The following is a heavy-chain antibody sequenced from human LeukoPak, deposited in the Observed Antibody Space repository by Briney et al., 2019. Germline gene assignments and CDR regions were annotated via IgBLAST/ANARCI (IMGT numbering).Heavy chain of an antibody. CDR2: ISSGGSTI. Sequence: PGGSLRLSCAASGFTFSSYEMIWVRQAQGKGLDWVSYISSGGSTIYYADSVKGRFTISRDNAKSSLYLQMNSLRAEDTAVYYCARAGYSMDTEYFQHWGQGTLVTVSS. J-gene: IGHJ1*01. CDR3: ARAGYSMDTEYFQH. V-gene: IGHV3-48*03. D-gene: IGHD5-18*01. CDR1: GFTFSSYE.